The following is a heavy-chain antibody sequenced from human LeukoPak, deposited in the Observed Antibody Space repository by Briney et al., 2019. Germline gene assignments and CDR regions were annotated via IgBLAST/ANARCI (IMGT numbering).Heavy chain of an antibody. CDR3: ASPSGRGWLHYDAFDI. V-gene: IGHV4-34*01. Sequence: PSETLSLTCAVYGGSFSGYYWSWIRQPPGKGLEWIGEINHSGSTNYNPSLKSRVTISVDTSKNQFSLKLSSVTAADTAVYYCASPSGRGWLHYDAFDIWGQGTMVTVSS. CDR1: GGSFSGYY. J-gene: IGHJ3*02. D-gene: IGHD5-24*01. CDR2: INHSGST.